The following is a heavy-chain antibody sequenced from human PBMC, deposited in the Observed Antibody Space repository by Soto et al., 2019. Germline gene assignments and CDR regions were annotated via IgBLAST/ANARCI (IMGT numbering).Heavy chain of an antibody. CDR3: ARVDDTPPGGWFDP. J-gene: IGHJ5*02. CDR2: IYHSGST. D-gene: IGHD3-9*01. Sequence: PSETLSLTCAVSGGSISSSNWWSWVRQPPGKGLEWIGEIYHSGSTNYNPSLKSRVTISVDKSKNQFSLKLSSVTAADTAVYYCARVDDTPPGGWFDPWGQGTLVTVSS. V-gene: IGHV4-4*02. CDR1: GGSISSSNW.